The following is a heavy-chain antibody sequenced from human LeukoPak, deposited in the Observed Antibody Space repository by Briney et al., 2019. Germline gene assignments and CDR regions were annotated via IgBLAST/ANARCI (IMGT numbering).Heavy chain of an antibody. Sequence: GGSLRLSCAASGFTFTNFWMNWVRKPPGKGLMWVSRIQTDGSTRYAESVKGRFTISRDNDKNTVYLQMNTLSAEDTAIYYCARGLHWNDFNWFDSWGQGTLVTVSS. V-gene: IGHV3-74*01. D-gene: IGHD1-1*01. CDR3: ARGLHWNDFNWFDS. J-gene: IGHJ5*01. CDR1: GFTFTNFW. CDR2: IQTDGST.